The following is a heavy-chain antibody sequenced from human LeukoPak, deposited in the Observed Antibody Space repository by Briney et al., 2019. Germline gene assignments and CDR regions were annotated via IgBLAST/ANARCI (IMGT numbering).Heavy chain of an antibody. CDR1: GFTFSNYA. J-gene: IGHJ5*02. V-gene: IGHV3-30-3*01. CDR2: ISYDGSNK. CDR3: ASRGGSTRPPFDRFDP. D-gene: IGHD2-2*01. Sequence: GGSLRLSCAASGFTFSNYAMHWVRQAPGKGLEWVAGISYDGSNKYYADSVKGRFTISRDNSKNTLLLQMNSLRPEDTAVYYCASRGGSTRPPFDRFDPWGQGTLVPVSS.